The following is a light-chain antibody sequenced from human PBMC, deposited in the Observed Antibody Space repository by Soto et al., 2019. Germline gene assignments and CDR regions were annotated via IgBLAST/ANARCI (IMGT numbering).Light chain of an antibody. CDR1: QNINIW. Sequence: DIQMTQSPSTLSASVEDGVTITCRASQNINIWLAWYQHKPGTAPKVLIYKASTLETGVPTRFSGSGSGTEFTLTISGLQPDDFATYYCQQYNTYSRTFGQGTTVVIK. CDR3: QQYNTYSRT. J-gene: IGKJ2*01. CDR2: KAS. V-gene: IGKV1-5*03.